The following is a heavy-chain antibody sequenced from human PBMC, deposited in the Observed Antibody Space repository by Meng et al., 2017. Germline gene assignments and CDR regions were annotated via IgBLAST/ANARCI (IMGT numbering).Heavy chain of an antibody. D-gene: IGHD4-17*01. V-gene: IGHV3-7*01. CDR1: GFTFSIYW. J-gene: IGHJ4*02. CDR3: ARTPTVTTYGY. CDR2: KKQDGSEK. Sequence: GESLKTSCAASGFTFSIYWMSWVRQAPGKGLEWVANKKQDGSEKYYVVSGKGRFTISRDNAKNSLYLQMDSLRAEDTAVYYCARTPTVTTYGYWGQGALVTVSS.